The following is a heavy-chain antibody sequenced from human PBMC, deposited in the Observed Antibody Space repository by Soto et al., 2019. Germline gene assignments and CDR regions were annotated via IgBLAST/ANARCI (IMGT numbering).Heavy chain of an antibody. J-gene: IGHJ6*02. D-gene: IGHD6-13*01. Sequence: QVQLVQSGAEVKKPGASVKVSCKASGYTFTRYAMHWVRQAPGQRLEWMGWINAGNGNTKYSQKFQGRVTITRDTSASTAYMELSILRSEDTAVYYCASSNIVAAPYGMDVWGQGTTVTVSS. CDR1: GYTFTRYA. V-gene: IGHV1-3*01. CDR3: ASSNIVAAPYGMDV. CDR2: INAGNGNT.